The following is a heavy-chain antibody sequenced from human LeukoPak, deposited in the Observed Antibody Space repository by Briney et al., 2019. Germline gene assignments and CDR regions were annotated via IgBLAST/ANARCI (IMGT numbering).Heavy chain of an antibody. CDR2: IYYSGST. J-gene: IGHJ2*01. D-gene: IGHD3-3*01. CDR1: GGSISSYY. Sequence: SETLSLTCTVSGGSISSYYWSWIRQPPGKGLEWIGYIYYSGSTNYNPSLKSRVTISVDTSKNQFSLKLSSVTAADTAVYYCARDSGRYYDFWSGYSPDWYWYFDLWGRGTLVTVSS. V-gene: IGHV4-59*12. CDR3: ARDSGRYYDFWSGYSPDWYWYFDL.